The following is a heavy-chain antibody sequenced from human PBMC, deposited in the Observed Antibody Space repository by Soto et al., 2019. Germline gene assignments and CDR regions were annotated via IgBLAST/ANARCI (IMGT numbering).Heavy chain of an antibody. Sequence: EVQLLESGGGLVQPGGSLRLSCAASGFTFSSYAMSWVRQAPGKGLEWVSAISGSGGSTYYTDSVKGRFTISRDNSKNTLYLQMNSLRAEDTAVYYCAKARQQQLVLPWFDPWGQGTLVTVSS. CDR3: AKARQQQLVLPWFDP. D-gene: IGHD6-13*01. V-gene: IGHV3-23*01. J-gene: IGHJ5*02. CDR1: GFTFSSYA. CDR2: ISGSGGST.